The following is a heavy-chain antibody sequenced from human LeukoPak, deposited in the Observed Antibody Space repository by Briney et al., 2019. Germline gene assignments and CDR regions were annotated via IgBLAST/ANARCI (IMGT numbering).Heavy chain of an antibody. Sequence: GESLKISCKGSGYSFTSHWIGWVRQMSGKGLEWMGAINPRDSDTKYSPSFQGHVTISADKSISTAYLQWSSLTASDTAMYYCARYNWGSQSNLADWGQGTLVTVSS. CDR3: ARYNWGSQSNLAD. J-gene: IGHJ4*02. D-gene: IGHD1-20*01. CDR2: INPRDSDT. V-gene: IGHV5-51*01. CDR1: GYSFTSHW.